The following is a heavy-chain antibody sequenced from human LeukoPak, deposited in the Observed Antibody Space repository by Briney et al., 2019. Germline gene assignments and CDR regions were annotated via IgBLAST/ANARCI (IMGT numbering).Heavy chain of an antibody. D-gene: IGHD3-9*01. Sequence: PGGSLRLSCAASGFTFSDYYMSWIRQAPGKGLEWISYISSPGTTIYYADSVKGRFAISRDNAENSLHLQMNSLRVEDTAVYYCASPTSYNILTGRHDLWGQGTLVTVSS. CDR3: ASPTSYNILTGRHDL. CDR2: ISSPGTTI. CDR1: GFTFSDYY. V-gene: IGHV3-11*01. J-gene: IGHJ5*02.